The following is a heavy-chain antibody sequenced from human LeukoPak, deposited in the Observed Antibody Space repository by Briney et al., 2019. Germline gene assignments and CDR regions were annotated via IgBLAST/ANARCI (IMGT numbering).Heavy chain of an antibody. J-gene: IGHJ4*02. V-gene: IGHV5-51*01. CDR3: ARADDIVATSHAHPFDY. Sequence: GESLKISWKGSGNSFTSYWIGWVRQMPGKGLEWMGIIYPGDSDTRYSPSLQGQVTISDNKSNSTAYLQWSSLKASDTAMYYCARADDIVATSHAHPFDYGGEGTLVTVYS. D-gene: IGHD5-12*01. CDR2: IYPGDSDT. CDR1: GNSFTSYW.